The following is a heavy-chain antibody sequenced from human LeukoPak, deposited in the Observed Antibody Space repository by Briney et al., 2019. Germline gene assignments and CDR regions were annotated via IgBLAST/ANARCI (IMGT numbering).Heavy chain of an antibody. CDR1: GGSISSGGYY. CDR3: ARDSYCSANTCYGPIDY. D-gene: IGHD2-15*01. V-gene: IGHV4-31*03. Sequence: SETLSLTCTVSGGSISSGGYYWSWIRQHPGKGLEWIGYIYYSGSTYYNPSLKSRVTISVDTFKNQFSLKLSSVTAADTAVYYCARDSYCSANTCYGPIDYWGQGTLVTVS. CDR2: IYYSGST. J-gene: IGHJ4*02.